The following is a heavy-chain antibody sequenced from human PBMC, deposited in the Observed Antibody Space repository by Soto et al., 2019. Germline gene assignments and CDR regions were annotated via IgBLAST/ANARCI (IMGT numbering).Heavy chain of an antibody. Sequence: QVQLQESGPGLVKPSETLSLTCTVSGGSVSSGSYYWSWIRQPPGKGLEWIGYIYYSGSTNYNPSLKSRLTITVDTSKTPSSLKLSPVTAAATAVYYCARGRCWVVLDPEGFDDWGQGTLVTVSS. J-gene: IGHJ4*02. V-gene: IGHV4-61*01. CDR2: IYYSGST. CDR1: GGSVSSGSYY. CDR3: ARGRCWVVLDPEGFDD. D-gene: IGHD3-3*02.